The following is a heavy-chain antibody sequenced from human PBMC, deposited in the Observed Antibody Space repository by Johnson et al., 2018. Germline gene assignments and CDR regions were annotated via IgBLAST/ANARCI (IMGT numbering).Heavy chain of an antibody. Sequence: QVQLQESGAEVKKPGSSXKVSCKASGGTFSSYAISWVRQAPGQGLEWMGGIIPIFGTANYAQKFQGRVSMTRDTSTSTVYMELSSLRPEDSAVYYCAREDRGYSSGYSHWGQGTLVTVSS. V-gene: IGHV1-69*06. CDR3: AREDRGYSSGYSH. CDR2: IIPIFGTA. CDR1: GGTFSSYA. D-gene: IGHD3-22*01. J-gene: IGHJ1*01.